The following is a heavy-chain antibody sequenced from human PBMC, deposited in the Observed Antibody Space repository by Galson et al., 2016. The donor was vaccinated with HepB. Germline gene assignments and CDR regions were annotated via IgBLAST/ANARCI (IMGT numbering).Heavy chain of an antibody. CDR2: ISYDGSNK. CDR3: ATGTEQVVSLIDY. CDR1: GFTFSSYG. J-gene: IGHJ4*02. V-gene: IGHV3-30*03. D-gene: IGHD4-23*01. Sequence: SLRLSCAASGFTFSSYGMHWVRQAPGKGLDWVAVISYDGSNKYYADSVKGRFTISRDNSKSTLYMQMSSLRAEDTAVFYCATGTEQVVSLIDYWGQGILVTVSS.